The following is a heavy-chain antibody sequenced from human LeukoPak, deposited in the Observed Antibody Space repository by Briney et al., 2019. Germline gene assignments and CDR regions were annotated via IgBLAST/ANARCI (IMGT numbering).Heavy chain of an antibody. CDR2: IYYSGST. Sequence: SETLSLTCTVSGGSLSSSSYYWGWIRQPPGKGLEWIGSIYYSGSTYYNPSLKSRVTISVDTSKNQFSLKLSSVTAADTAVYYCARVRRIVGALGAFDIWGQGTMVTVSS. V-gene: IGHV4-39*07. J-gene: IGHJ3*02. CDR3: ARVRRIVGALGAFDI. D-gene: IGHD1-26*01. CDR1: GGSLSSSSYY.